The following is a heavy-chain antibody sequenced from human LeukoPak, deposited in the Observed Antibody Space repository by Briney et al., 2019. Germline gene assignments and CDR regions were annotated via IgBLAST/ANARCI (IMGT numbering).Heavy chain of an antibody. Sequence: GGSLRLSCAAPGFTFSSYWMSWVRQAPGKGLEWVANIKQDGSEKYYVDSVKGRFTISRDNAKNSLYLQMNSLRAEDTAVYYCARVPQGVGASPAGAFDIWGQGTMVTVSS. V-gene: IGHV3-7*04. CDR3: ARVPQGVGASPAGAFDI. CDR1: GFTFSSYW. CDR2: IKQDGSEK. J-gene: IGHJ3*02. D-gene: IGHD1-26*01.